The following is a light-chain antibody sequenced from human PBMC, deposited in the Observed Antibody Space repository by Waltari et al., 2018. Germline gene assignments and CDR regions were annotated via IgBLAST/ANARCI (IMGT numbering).Light chain of an antibody. Sequence: EIVMTQSPATLSVSPGERATLSCRPSQSVSSNLAWYQQNPGQAPRLLIYGASTRATGIPARFSGSGSGTEFTLTISSLQSEDFAVYYCQQYNNWPPKTFGQGTKLEIK. V-gene: IGKV3-15*01. J-gene: IGKJ1*01. CDR1: QSVSSN. CDR2: GAS. CDR3: QQYNNWPPKT.